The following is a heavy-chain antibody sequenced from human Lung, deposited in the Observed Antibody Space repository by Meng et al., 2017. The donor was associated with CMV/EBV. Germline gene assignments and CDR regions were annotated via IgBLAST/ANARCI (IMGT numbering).Heavy chain of an antibody. CDR2: IIPIFGTA. CDR3: AREGYYYDSSGYYKTQAFDI. J-gene: IGHJ3*02. D-gene: IGHD3-22*01. V-gene: IGHV1-69*05. CDR1: GGTFSSYA. Sequence: SSXXVSCKASGGTFSSYAISWVRQAPGQGLEWMGGIIPIFGTANYAQKFQGRVTITTDESTSTAYMELSSLRSEDTAVYYCAREGYYYDSSGYYKTQAFDIWGQGTMVTVSS.